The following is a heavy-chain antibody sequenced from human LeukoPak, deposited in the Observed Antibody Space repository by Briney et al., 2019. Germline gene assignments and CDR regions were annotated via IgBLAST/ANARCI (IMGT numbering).Heavy chain of an antibody. V-gene: IGHV3-7*01. D-gene: IGHD1/OR15-1a*01. Sequence: GGSLRLSCAASGLTFSHYWMSWVRQAPGKGLEWVANINQDGSEKFYVDSVKGRFTISRDNAKNSLYLQMNSLRAEDTAVYYCARDNTNNDYWGQGTLVTASS. CDR3: ARDNTNNDY. CDR2: INQDGSEK. J-gene: IGHJ4*02. CDR1: GLTFSHYW.